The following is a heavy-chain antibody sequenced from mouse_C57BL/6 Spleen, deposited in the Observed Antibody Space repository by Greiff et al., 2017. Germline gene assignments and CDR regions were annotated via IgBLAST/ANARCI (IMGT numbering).Heavy chain of an antibody. CDR2: IYPSDSET. V-gene: IGHV1-61*01. Sequence: QVQLQQPGAELVRPGSSVKLSCKASGYTFTSYWMDWVKQRPGQGLEWIGNIYPSDSETHYNQKFKDKATLTVDKSSSTAYMPLSSLTSEDSAVYYCASENYDYPLDVWDTGTTVTVSS. CDR1: GYTFTSYW. CDR3: ASENYDYPLDV. D-gene: IGHD2-4*01. J-gene: IGHJ1*03.